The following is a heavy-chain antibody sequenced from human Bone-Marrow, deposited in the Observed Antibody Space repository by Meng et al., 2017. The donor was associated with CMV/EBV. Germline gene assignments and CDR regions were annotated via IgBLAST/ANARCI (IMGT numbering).Heavy chain of an antibody. V-gene: IGHV1-2*02. J-gene: IGHJ4*02. CDR1: GYTFTGYY. D-gene: IGHD4-11*01. CDR3: ARGRSTGFDY. Sequence: QVQLVQSGAEVKKPGSSVKVSCKASGYTFTGYYLHWVRQAPGQGLEWRGWINPNSGDTNYAQNFQGRVTMTRDTSLATAYMELSSLRSDDTAVYYCARGRSTGFDYWGQGALVTVSS. CDR2: INPNSGDT.